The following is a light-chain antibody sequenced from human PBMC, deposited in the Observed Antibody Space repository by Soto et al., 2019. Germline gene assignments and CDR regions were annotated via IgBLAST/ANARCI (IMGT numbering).Light chain of an antibody. CDR2: GAS. CDR3: QQYGNWPIT. CDR1: QSININ. V-gene: IGKV3-15*01. Sequence: EIGMTQSPATLSVSPGESAPLSCRASQSININLAWYQQKPGQAPRLLIYGASTRATGLPARFSGSGSGTEFTLIISSLQSEDSAVYYCQQYGNWPITFGQGTRLEIK. J-gene: IGKJ5*01.